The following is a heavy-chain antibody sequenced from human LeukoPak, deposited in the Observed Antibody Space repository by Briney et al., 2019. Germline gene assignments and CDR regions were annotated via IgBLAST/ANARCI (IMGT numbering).Heavy chain of an antibody. V-gene: IGHV4-34*01. CDR1: GGSFSGYY. D-gene: IGHD3-22*01. J-gene: IGHJ4*02. CDR2: IYYSGST. Sequence: TSETLSLTCAVYGGSFSGYYWSWIRQPPGKGLEWIGNIYYSGSTYYNPSLKSRLTISVDTSKNQFSLKLSSVTASDTAVYYCASLPGDYFDSSGFSYYFNYWGQGTLVTVSS. CDR3: ASLPGDYFDSSGFSYYFNY.